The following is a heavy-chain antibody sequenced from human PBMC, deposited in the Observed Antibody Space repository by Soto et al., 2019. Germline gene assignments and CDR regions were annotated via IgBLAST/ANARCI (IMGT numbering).Heavy chain of an antibody. CDR2: IHKTGTIT. D-gene: IGHD3-10*01. CDR1: GFTFSTYA. Sequence: EGHVVESGGDLVQPGASLTLSCAASGFTFSTYAMSWVRQAPGKGLEWVSGIHKTGTITFYADSVKGRFTISRDNSKNTLYLHMRSLRDGDTAVYYCVRDLNYKFFFDLWGQGTLVTVSS. V-gene: IGHV3-23*05. J-gene: IGHJ4*02. CDR3: VRDLNYKFFFDL.